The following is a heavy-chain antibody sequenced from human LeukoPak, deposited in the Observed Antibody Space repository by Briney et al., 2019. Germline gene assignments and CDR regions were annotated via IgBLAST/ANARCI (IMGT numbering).Heavy chain of an antibody. Sequence: ASVKVSCKASGYTFTGYYIHWVRQAPGQGLEWMGWINPNSGDTNYAQKFQGRVTMTRDTSMSTAYMELSRLSSDDTAVYYCARDLSYGRLSVDYWGQGTLVTVSS. CDR3: ARDLSYGRLSVDY. CDR1: GYTFTGYY. V-gene: IGHV1-2*02. CDR2: INPNSGDT. J-gene: IGHJ4*02. D-gene: IGHD5-18*01.